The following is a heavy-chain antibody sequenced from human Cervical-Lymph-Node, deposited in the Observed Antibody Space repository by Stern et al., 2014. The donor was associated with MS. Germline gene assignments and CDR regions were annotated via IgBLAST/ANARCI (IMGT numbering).Heavy chain of an antibody. CDR3: ARRGYCSGGSCYSGAIL. CDR2: IYHSGST. D-gene: IGHD2-15*01. Sequence: QVQLQESGPGLVKPSGTLSLTCAVSGGSITISNWWSWVRQPPGKGLEWIGEIYHSGSTNYNPSLKSRITISMDKSKTQFYLKLRSVTAADTAVYYCARRGYCSGGSCYSGAILWGQGTLVIVSS. V-gene: IGHV4-4*02. J-gene: IGHJ4*02. CDR1: GGSITISNW.